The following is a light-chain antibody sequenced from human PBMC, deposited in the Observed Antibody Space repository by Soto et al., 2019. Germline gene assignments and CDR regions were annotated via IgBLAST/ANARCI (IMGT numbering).Light chain of an antibody. J-gene: IGKJ1*01. CDR3: LQHNSYPRT. V-gene: IGKV1-17*01. CDR1: QGVRNY. Sequence: DIKMTQSPSSLSASVGDRVTITFRASQGVRNYLVWYQQKLGKAPKRLIYPASSLQSGVPSRFSGSGSGTEFTLTISSLQPEDFATYYCLQHNSYPRTFRQGTTLDIK. CDR2: PAS.